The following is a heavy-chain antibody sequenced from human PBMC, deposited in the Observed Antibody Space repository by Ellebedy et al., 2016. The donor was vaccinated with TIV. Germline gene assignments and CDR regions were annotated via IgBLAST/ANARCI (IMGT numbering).Heavy chain of an antibody. V-gene: IGHV1-46*01. Sequence: AASVKVSCKASGYSFSNYYMHWVRQAPGQGLEWMGIIHPNDDTKYYTQNFQGRVTVTRDTSANTVYMELSSLRSEDTAVYYCARGRGYSFDVCDVWGQGTMVAIS. J-gene: IGHJ3*01. CDR1: GYSFSNYY. CDR2: IHPNDDTK. CDR3: ARGRGYSFDVCDV. D-gene: IGHD5-18*01.